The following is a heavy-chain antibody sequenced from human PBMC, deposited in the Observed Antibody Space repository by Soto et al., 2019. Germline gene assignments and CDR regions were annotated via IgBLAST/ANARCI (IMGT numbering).Heavy chain of an antibody. Sequence: QVQLVESGGGVVQPGRSLRLSCAASGFIFSGYGMHWVRQAPGKGLEWVAVIWYDGSKKYYADSVKGRFTISRDDSKNTLYLQVNSLRAEDTAVYYCARDGDGNSHYSQFDYWGQGTLVTVSS. CDR1: GFIFSGYG. D-gene: IGHD3-22*01. CDR3: ARDGDGNSHYSQFDY. V-gene: IGHV3-33*01. J-gene: IGHJ4*02. CDR2: IWYDGSKK.